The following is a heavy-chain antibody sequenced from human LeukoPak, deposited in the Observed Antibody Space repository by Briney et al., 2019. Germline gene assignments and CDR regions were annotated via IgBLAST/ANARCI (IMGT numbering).Heavy chain of an antibody. Sequence: GGSLRLSCAVSGFTFSGFWMSWSRQAPGKGLEWVASINSDGSEGYYADVVKGRFTISRDDAKNSLYLQINSLRAEDTAVYYCARSSYSSSSSVWGQGAMVTVSS. D-gene: IGHD6-6*01. CDR2: INSDGSEG. CDR3: ARSSYSSSSSV. J-gene: IGHJ3*01. CDR1: GFTFSGFW. V-gene: IGHV3-7*03.